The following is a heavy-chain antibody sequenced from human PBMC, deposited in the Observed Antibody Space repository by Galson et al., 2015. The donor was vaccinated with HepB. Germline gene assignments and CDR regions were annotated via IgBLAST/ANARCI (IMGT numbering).Heavy chain of an antibody. CDR3: AKASFHYGSGSYYTIDY. V-gene: IGHV3-30*18. D-gene: IGHD3-10*01. Sequence: SLRLSCAASRFTFSNYGIHWVRQAPGKGLEWVAVISYDGINKHYTDSVKGRFTISRDNSRNTLYLQMNSLRAVDTAVYYCAKASFHYGSGSYYTIDYWGQGTLVTVSS. J-gene: IGHJ4*02. CDR2: ISYDGINK. CDR1: RFTFSNYG.